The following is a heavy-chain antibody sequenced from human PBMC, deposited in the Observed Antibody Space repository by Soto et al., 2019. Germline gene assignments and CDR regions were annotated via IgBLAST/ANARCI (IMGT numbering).Heavy chain of an antibody. CDR3: AHSLPPWGGMDV. CDR2: IYWDDDK. D-gene: IGHD7-27*01. Sequence: QITLKESGPTLVKPTQTLTLTCTFSGFSLSTSGVGVGWIRQPPGKALEWLALIYWDDDKRYSPSLKSRLTIXKXXSKNQVVLTMTNMAPVDTATYYCAHSLPPWGGMDVWGPGTTVTVSS. CDR1: GFSLSTSGVG. V-gene: IGHV2-5*02. J-gene: IGHJ6*02.